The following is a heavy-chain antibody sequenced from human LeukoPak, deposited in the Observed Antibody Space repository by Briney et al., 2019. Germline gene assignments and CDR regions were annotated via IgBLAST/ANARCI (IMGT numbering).Heavy chain of an antibody. V-gene: IGHV4-59*01. Sequence: SETLSLTCTVSGGSISSYYWSWVRQPPGKGLEWVGYIYYSGSTNYNPSLKSPVTISVDTSKNQFSLKLSSVTAADTAVYYCARGGGYYGSGTDFDYWGQGTLVTVSS. J-gene: IGHJ4*02. CDR3: ARGGGYYGSGTDFDY. CDR2: IYYSGST. D-gene: IGHD3-10*01. CDR1: GGSISSYY.